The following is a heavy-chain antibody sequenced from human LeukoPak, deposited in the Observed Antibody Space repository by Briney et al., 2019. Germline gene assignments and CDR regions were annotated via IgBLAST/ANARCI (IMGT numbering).Heavy chain of an antibody. Sequence: GASVKVSCKASGYTFTSYGISWVRQAPGQGLEWMGWISAYDGNTNYAQKLQGRVTMTTDTSTSTAYMELRSLRSDDTAVYYCARDPHEYDSSGKTLDYWGQGTLVTVSS. V-gene: IGHV1-18*01. D-gene: IGHD3-22*01. CDR1: GYTFTSYG. CDR3: ARDPHEYDSSGKTLDY. CDR2: ISAYDGNT. J-gene: IGHJ4*02.